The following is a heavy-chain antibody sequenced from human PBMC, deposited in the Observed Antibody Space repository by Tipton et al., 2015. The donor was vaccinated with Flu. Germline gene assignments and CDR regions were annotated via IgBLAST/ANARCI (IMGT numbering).Heavy chain of an antibody. J-gene: IGHJ5*02. V-gene: IGHV4-30-2*01. D-gene: IGHD7-27*01. CDR1: GGSISSGGYS. CDR2: IYHSGST. Sequence: TLSLTCVVSGGSISSGGYSWNWIRQPPGKGLEWIGYIYHSGSTYYKPSLESRVTISLDTSKNQFSLNLRSVTAADTAVYYCARDYGDLNWFDAWGQGTLVNVSS. CDR3: ARDYGDLNWFDA.